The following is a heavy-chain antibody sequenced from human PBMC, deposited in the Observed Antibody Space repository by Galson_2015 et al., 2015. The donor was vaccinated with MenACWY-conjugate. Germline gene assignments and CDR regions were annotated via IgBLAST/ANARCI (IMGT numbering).Heavy chain of an antibody. J-gene: IGHJ4*02. CDR2: SYYTGTT. Sequence: SETLSLTCAVSGGSVTSYYWRWIRQPPGKGLEWIGYSYYTGTTKYNPSLKSRVTISVDTSKNQVSLRVTSVTAADTAVYYCARSGSSGYDYDLDYWGQGTLVTVSS. CDR3: ARSGSSGYDYDLDY. CDR1: GGSVTSYY. V-gene: IGHV4-59*02. D-gene: IGHD5-12*01.